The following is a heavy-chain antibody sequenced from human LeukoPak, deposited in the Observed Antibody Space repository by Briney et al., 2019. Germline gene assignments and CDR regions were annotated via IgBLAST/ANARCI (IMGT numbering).Heavy chain of an antibody. CDR2: IYPGDSDT. Sequence: KIGESLKISCKGSGYSFTNYWIGWVRQMPGKSLEWMGIIYPGDSDTRYSPSFQGQVTISADKSISTAYLQWSSLKASDTAMYYCARLPDSSGRGPYYYGMDVWGQGTTVTVSS. V-gene: IGHV5-51*01. CDR3: ARLPDSSGRGPYYYGMDV. D-gene: IGHD6-19*01. J-gene: IGHJ6*02. CDR1: GYSFTNYW.